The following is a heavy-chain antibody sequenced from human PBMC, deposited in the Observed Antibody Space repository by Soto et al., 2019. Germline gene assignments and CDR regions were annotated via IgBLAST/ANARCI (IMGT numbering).Heavy chain of an antibody. V-gene: IGHV3-7*01. CDR2: INRGASGT. D-gene: IGHD5-18*01. CDR1: GFIFSAYW. Sequence: GGSLRLSCAGSGFIFSAYWMSWVRHAPGKGLEWVAMINRGASGTHYVGSVKGRFTISRDNAKNSLYLQMNSLRVEDTAVYYCATLDTAEIQTAAYWGQGTLVTVSP. CDR3: ATLDTAEIQTAAY. J-gene: IGHJ4*02.